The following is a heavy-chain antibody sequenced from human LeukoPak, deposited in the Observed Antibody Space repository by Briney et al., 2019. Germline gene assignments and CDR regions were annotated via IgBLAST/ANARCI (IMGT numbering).Heavy chain of an antibody. J-gene: IGHJ4*02. Sequence: GGSLRLSCAASGFTFSSYEMNWVRQAPGKGLEWVSYISSSGSTIYYADSVKGRFTISRDNSKNTLYLQMNSLRAEDTAVYYCAKCGAKYYEILTGYSDVLYFDYWGQGTLVTVSS. CDR3: AKCGAKYYEILTGYSDVLYFDY. V-gene: IGHV3-48*03. CDR2: ISSSGSTI. CDR1: GFTFSSYE. D-gene: IGHD3-9*01.